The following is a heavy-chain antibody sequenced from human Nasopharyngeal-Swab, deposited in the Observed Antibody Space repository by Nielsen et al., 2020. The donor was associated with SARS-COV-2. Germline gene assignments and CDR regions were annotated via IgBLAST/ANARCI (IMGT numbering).Heavy chain of an antibody. Sequence: SETLSLTCAVSGGSISSGGYSWSWIRQPPGKGLEWIGYIYHSGSTYYNPSLKSRVTISVDRSKNQFSLKLSSVTAADTAVYYCARGSQLVVPAATLDYWGQGTLVTVSS. CDR1: GGSISSGGYS. D-gene: IGHD2-2*01. V-gene: IGHV4-30-2*01. CDR3: ARGSQLVVPAATLDY. J-gene: IGHJ4*02. CDR2: IYHSGST.